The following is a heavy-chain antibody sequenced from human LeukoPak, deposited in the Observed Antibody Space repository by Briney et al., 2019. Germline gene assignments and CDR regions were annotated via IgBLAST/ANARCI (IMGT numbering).Heavy chain of an antibody. CDR3: ATWAFYHNLDV. V-gene: IGHV3-43*02. J-gene: IGHJ6*02. Sequence: GGSLRLSCAASGFTIGPYAMYWVRQGPGRGLEWVSVIKADGSGTFYADSVRGRFTTSRDKSKNSLYLRMNSLTSEDTDLYYCATWAFYHNLDVWGQGTTVIVSS. CDR1: GFTIGPYA. D-gene: IGHD2/OR15-2a*01. CDR2: IKADGSGT.